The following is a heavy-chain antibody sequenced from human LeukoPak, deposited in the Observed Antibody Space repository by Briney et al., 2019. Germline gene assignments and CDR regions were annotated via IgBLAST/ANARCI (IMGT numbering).Heavy chain of an antibody. Sequence: GGSLRLSCAASGFTFSSYGMHWVRQAPGKGLEWVAIISHDGGNEYYADSVKGRFTISRDNSKNTLYLQMNSLRAEDTAVFYCGKLFYSSGMYHFDYWGQGTLVTVSS. CDR1: GFTFSSYG. D-gene: IGHD3-10*01. J-gene: IGHJ4*02. CDR2: ISHDGGNE. V-gene: IGHV3-30*18. CDR3: GKLFYSSGMYHFDY.